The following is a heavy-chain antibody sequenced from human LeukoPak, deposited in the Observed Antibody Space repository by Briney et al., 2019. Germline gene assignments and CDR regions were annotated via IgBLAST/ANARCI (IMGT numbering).Heavy chain of an antibody. V-gene: IGHV4-4*07. D-gene: IGHD6-19*01. CDR3: VRTEVSTGSEDY. CDR1: GGSISSYY. Sequence: SETLSLTCTVSGGSISSYYWSWIRQPAGKGLEWIGRIHTSGSPNYNPSLKSRVTMSADTSKNQFSLNLSSVTAADTPVYYCVRTEVSTGSEDYWGQGTLVTVSS. CDR2: IHTSGSP. J-gene: IGHJ4*02.